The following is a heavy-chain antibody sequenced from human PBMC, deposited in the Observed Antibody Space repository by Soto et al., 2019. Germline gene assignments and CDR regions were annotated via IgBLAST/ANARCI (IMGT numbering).Heavy chain of an antibody. CDR3: AKDLRSYYYDSSGYSYYFDY. J-gene: IGHJ4*02. D-gene: IGHD3-22*01. CDR2: ISYDGSNK. V-gene: IGHV3-30*18. Sequence: GGSLRLSXAASGFTFSSYGMHWVRQAPGKGLEWVAVISYDGSNKYYADSVKGRFTISRDNSKNTLYLQMNSLRAEDTAVYYCAKDLRSYYYDSSGYSYYFDYWGQGTLVTVSS. CDR1: GFTFSSYG.